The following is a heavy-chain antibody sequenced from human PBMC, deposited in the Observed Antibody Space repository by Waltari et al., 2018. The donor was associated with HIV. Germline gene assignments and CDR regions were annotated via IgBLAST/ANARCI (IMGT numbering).Heavy chain of an antibody. J-gene: IGHJ6*02. Sequence: QVHLVQSGAEVKKPGASVKVSCKTSGYFFSSYYIHWVRQAPGQGLDWMGVLNPSGGATNYAQKVQGRVTMTTDTSTSTVYMELTNLRSEDTAVYYCAKDRQQYSYFGMDVWGQGTTVTVSS. CDR1: GYFFSSYY. CDR3: AKDRQQYSYFGMDV. CDR2: LNPSGGAT. V-gene: IGHV1-46*01. D-gene: IGHD1-1*01.